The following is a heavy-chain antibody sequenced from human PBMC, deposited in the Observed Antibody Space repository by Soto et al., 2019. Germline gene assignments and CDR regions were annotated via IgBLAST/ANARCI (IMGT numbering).Heavy chain of an antibody. CDR2: IIPIFGTA. V-gene: IGHV1-69*13. D-gene: IGHD3-22*01. J-gene: IGHJ4*02. Sequence: GASVKVSCKASGGTFSSYAISWVRQAPGQGLEWMGGIIPIFGTANYAQKFQGRVTITADESTSTAYMELSSLRSEDTAVYYCARGITPVRDYYDSSGYYYGFDYWGQGTLVTVSS. CDR3: ARGITPVRDYYDSSGYYYGFDY. CDR1: GGTFSSYA.